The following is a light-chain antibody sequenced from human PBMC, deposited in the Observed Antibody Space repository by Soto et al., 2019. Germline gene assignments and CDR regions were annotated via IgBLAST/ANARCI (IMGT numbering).Light chain of an antibody. CDR1: QGVGST. Sequence: ELVLTQSPATLSVSPGERATLSCRALQGVGSTLAWYQQAPGQATRLLIYDASTRATGIRARFSGDGSGTEFTLTFSSMQSDYIAGDYCQHYKTWPLSFGGGTRVEI. CDR3: QHYKTWPLS. J-gene: IGKJ4*02. CDR2: DAS. V-gene: IGKV3-15*01.